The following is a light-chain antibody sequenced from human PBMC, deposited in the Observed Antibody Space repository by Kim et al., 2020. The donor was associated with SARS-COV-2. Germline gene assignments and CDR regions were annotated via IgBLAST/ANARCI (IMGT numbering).Light chain of an antibody. CDR2: AAA. Sequence: SVGDRVTITCRASQDTGGYIAWYQQKPGSAPKLLIYAAATLQSGVPTRFSGRGSGTDFTLTISSLQPEDLATYFCQQVNSFPLVTVGQGTRLEIK. V-gene: IGKV1-9*01. J-gene: IGKJ5*01. CDR3: QQVNSFPLVT. CDR1: QDTGGY.